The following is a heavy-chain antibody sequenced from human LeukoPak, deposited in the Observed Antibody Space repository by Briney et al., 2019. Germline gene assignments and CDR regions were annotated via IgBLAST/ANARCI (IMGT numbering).Heavy chain of an antibody. D-gene: IGHD3-22*01. V-gene: IGHV3-33*06. CDR3: AKDQDSTGYYLDDY. J-gene: IGHJ4*02. Sequence: PGGSLRLSCAASGFTFSSYGMYWVRQAPGKGREWVAVIWYDGSNKYYADSVKGRFTISRDNSKNTLYLQMNSLTAEDTAVYYCAKDQDSTGYYLDDYWGQGTLVTVSS. CDR1: GFTFSSYG. CDR2: IWYDGSNK.